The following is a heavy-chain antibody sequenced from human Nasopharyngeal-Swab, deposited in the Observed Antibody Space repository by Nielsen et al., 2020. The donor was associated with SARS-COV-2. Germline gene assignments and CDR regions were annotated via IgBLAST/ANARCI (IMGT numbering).Heavy chain of an antibody. CDR1: GYTFTSYY. J-gene: IGHJ5*02. Sequence: ASVKVSCKASGYTFTSYYMHWVRQAPGQGLEWMGIINPSGDSTSYAQKFQGRVTMTTDTSTSTAYMELRSLTSDDTAVYYCARDQGFTSSYWFDPWGQGTLVTVSS. V-gene: IGHV1-46*01. CDR2: INPSGDST. D-gene: IGHD2-2*01. CDR3: ARDQGFTSSYWFDP.